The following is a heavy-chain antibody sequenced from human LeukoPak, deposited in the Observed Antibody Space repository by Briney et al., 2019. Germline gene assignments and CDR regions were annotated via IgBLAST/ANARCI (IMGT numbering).Heavy chain of an antibody. Sequence: PGGSLRLSCAASGFTFSSYWMSWVRQAPGKGLEWVANIKQDGSEKAYVDSVKGRFTISRDNAKRSVYLQMNRLRAEDTAVYYCARGGSGSDYKSRFDYWGEGTLVTVSS. CDR1: GFTFSSYW. J-gene: IGHJ4*02. D-gene: IGHD3-10*01. CDR3: ARGGSGSDYKSRFDY. V-gene: IGHV3-7*01. CDR2: IKQDGSEK.